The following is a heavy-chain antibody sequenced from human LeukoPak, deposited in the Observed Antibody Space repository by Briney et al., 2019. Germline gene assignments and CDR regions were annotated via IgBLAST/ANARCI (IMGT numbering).Heavy chain of an antibody. CDR3: ARGISGGFDI. V-gene: IGHV1-2*06. CDR2: IIPNSGAT. Sequence: ASVKVSCKASGYTFTAYDLHWVRQAPGLGLEWMGRIIPNSGATNYAQNFQGRVTLTRDTSISTTYMELSRLSPDDTAIYYCARGISGGFDIWGQGTMVTVSS. CDR1: GYTFTAYD. D-gene: IGHD2-21*01. J-gene: IGHJ3*02.